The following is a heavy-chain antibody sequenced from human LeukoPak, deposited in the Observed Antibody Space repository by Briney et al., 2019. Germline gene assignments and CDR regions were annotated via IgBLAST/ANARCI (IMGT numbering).Heavy chain of an antibody. V-gene: IGHV3-21*03. CDR1: GFTFSSYS. D-gene: IGHD6-13*01. CDR3: ARGAAGSYSGIDY. Sequence: GGSLRLSCAASGFTFSSYSMNWVRQAPGKGLEWVSSIRSSSSYIYYADSVKGRFTISRDNAKNSLYLQMNSLRAEDTAVYYCARGAAGSYSGIDYWGQGTLVTVSS. CDR2: IRSSSSYI. J-gene: IGHJ4*02.